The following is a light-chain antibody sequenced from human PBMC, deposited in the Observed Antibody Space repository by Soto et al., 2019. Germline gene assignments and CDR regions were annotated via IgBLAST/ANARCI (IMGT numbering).Light chain of an antibody. J-gene: IGLJ1*01. CDR3: SSYTSSSTL. V-gene: IGLV2-14*01. CDR1: SSDVGGYNY. CDR2: DVS. Sequence: QSVLTQPASVSGSPGQSITISCTGTSSDVGGYNYVSWYQQLPGKAPKLMIYDVSNRPSGVSNRFSGSKSGNMASLTISGLQAEDEADYYCSSYTSSSTLFGTGTKLTVL.